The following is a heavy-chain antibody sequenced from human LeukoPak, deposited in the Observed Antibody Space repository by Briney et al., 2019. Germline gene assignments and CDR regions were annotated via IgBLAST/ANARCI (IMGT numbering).Heavy chain of an antibody. CDR2: IYSSGST. J-gene: IGHJ4*02. D-gene: IGHD3-10*01. V-gene: IGHV3-53*01. CDR1: EFTFSSNY. CDR3: TIYDSGNYLDN. Sequence: SGGSLRLSCVASEFTFSSNYMTWVRQAPGKGLEWVSVIYSSGSTYYSDSVKGRFTISRDNLKNTVYLQMNFLIAEDTAVYYCTIYDSGNYLDNWGQGTLV.